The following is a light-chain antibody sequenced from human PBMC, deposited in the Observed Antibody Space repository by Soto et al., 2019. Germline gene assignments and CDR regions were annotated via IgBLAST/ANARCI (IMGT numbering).Light chain of an antibody. V-gene: IGKV3-20*01. CDR3: QQYGNSPYT. Sequence: EIVLTQSPGTLSLSPGERATLSCRATQSVTKNYLAWYQQKPGQAPRLLIYAASSRAAGIPDRFSVSGSGTDFTLTVSRLEPEDFAVSYCQQYGNSPYTFGQGTRLEI. CDR2: AAS. CDR1: QSVTKNY. J-gene: IGKJ2*01.